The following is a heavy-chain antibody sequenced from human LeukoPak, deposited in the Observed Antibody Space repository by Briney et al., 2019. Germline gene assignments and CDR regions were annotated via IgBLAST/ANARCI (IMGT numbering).Heavy chain of an antibody. CDR2: INPRSGDS. V-gene: IGHV1-8*03. J-gene: IGHJ4*02. CDR3: ARATENYSLDS. CDR1: GYTFTTYD. D-gene: IGHD1-7*01. Sequence: ASVKVSCKASGYTFTTYDIHWVRQGTGQGFQWMGWINPRSGDSGYPQKFQGRVTITRDTSISTSYMELSSLTSEDTAVYYCARATENYSLDSWGQGTLVTVSS.